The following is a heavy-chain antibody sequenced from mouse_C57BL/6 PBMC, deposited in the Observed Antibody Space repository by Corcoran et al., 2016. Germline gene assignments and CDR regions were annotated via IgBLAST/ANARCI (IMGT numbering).Heavy chain of an antibody. Sequence: DVQLQESGPGLVKPSQSLSLTCSVTGYSITSGYYWNWIRQFPGNKLEWMGYISYDGSNNYNPSLKNRISITRDTSKNQFFLKLNSVTTEDTATYYCARGDSNGFAYWGQGTLVTVSA. CDR2: ISYDGSN. V-gene: IGHV3-6*01. D-gene: IGHD2-5*01. CDR3: ARGDSNGFAY. CDR1: GYSITSGYY. J-gene: IGHJ3*01.